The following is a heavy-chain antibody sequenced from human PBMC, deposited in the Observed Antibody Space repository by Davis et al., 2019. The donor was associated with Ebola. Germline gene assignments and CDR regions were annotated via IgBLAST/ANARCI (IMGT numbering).Heavy chain of an antibody. CDR3: TTDSGYDDFDY. J-gene: IGHJ4*02. V-gene: IGHV3-15*01. Sequence: GESLKISCAASGFTFSDYYMSWIRQAPGKGLEWVGRIKSKTDGGTTDYAAPVKGRFTISRDDSKNTLYLQMNSLKTEDTAVYYCTTDSGYDDFDYWGQGTLVTVSS. CDR1: GFTFSDYY. D-gene: IGHD5-12*01. CDR2: IKSKTDGGTT.